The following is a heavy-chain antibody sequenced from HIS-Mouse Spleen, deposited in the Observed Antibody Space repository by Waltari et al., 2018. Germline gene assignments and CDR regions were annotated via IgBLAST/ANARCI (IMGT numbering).Heavy chain of an antibody. V-gene: IGHV3-23*01. CDR2: VSGRGGRR. Sequence: EVQLLESGGGLVQPGGSLRLSCAASGFTFSSYAMSWVRQAPGKGLVGVPAVSGRGGRRYDPDPVKGRFTISSDNSKNTLYLQMNSLRAEDTAVYYCAKDRQWLVRIYFDYWGQGTLVTVSS. D-gene: IGHD6-19*01. J-gene: IGHJ4*02. CDR1: GFTFSSYA. CDR3: AKDRQWLVRIYFDY.